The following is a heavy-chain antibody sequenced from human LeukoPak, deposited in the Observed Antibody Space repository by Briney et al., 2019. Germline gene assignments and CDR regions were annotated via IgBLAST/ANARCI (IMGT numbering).Heavy chain of an antibody. Sequence: ASVKVSCKVYGDTLTELSTHWVHQAPGKGLEWMGGFDPEHGEAIYAQTFQGRITMTEDTSTDTAYMELSSLTSDDTAVYYCAAEGQRLLGYWGQGTLVAVSS. CDR2: FDPEHGEA. CDR3: AAEGQRLLGY. D-gene: IGHD3-10*01. CDR1: GDTLTELS. J-gene: IGHJ4*02. V-gene: IGHV1-24*01.